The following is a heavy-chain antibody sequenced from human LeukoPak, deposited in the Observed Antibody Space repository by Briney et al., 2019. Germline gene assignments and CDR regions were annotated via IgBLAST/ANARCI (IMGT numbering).Heavy chain of an antibody. V-gene: IGHV3-33*01. CDR2: IWYHGSNK. J-gene: IGHJ4*02. CDR1: GFTFSSYG. Sequence: GGSLRLSCAASGFTFSSYGMHWVRPAPGKGLEWVAVIWYHGSNKYYADSVKGRFTISRDNSRNILYLQMNSLRAEDTAVYYCARDLGYCSGGSCPQGYWGQGTLVTVSS. CDR3: ARDLGYCSGGSCPQGY. D-gene: IGHD2-15*01.